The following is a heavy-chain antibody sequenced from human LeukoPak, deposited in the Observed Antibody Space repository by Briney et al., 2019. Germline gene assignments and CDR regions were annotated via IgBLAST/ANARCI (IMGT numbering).Heavy chain of an antibody. Sequence: ASVKVSCKASGYTFTSYDINWVRQATGQGLEWMGWMNPNSGNTGYAQKFQGRVTITRNTSISTAYMELSSLRSEDTAVYYCARARGYSYGQYYYYYYMDVWRKGTTVTVSS. V-gene: IGHV1-8*03. CDR1: GYTFTSYD. CDR3: ARARGYSYGQYYYYYYMDV. D-gene: IGHD5-18*01. J-gene: IGHJ6*03. CDR2: MNPNSGNT.